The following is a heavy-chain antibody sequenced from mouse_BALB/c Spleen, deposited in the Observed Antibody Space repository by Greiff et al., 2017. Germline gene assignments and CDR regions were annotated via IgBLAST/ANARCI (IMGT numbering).Heavy chain of an antibody. V-gene: IGHV2-9*02. D-gene: IGHD2-1*01. CDR1: GFSLTSYG. J-gene: IGHJ3*01. Sequence: QVQLKESGPGLVAPSQSLSITCTVSGFSLTSYGVHWVRQPPGKGLEWLGVIWAGGSTNYNSALMSRLSISKDNSKSQVFLKMNSLKTDDTAMYYCARRDYGTWFAYWGQGTLVTVSA. CDR2: IWAGGST. CDR3: ARRDYGTWFAY.